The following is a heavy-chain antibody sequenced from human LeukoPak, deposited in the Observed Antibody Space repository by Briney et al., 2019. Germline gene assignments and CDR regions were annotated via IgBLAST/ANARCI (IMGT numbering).Heavy chain of an antibody. CDR3: AKDRPYCSGGSCYSEVPDY. Sequence: PGGSLRLSCAASGFTFSSYGMHWVRQAPGKGLEWVAFIRYAGSNKYYADSVKGRFTISRDNSKNTLYLQMNSLRAEDTAVYYCAKDRPYCSGGSCYSEVPDYWGQGTLVTVSS. CDR2: IRYAGSNK. J-gene: IGHJ4*02. CDR1: GFTFSSYG. D-gene: IGHD2-15*01. V-gene: IGHV3-30*02.